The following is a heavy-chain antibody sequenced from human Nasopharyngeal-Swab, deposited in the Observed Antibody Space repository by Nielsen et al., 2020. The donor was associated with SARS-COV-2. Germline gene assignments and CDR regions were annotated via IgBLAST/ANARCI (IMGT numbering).Heavy chain of an antibody. D-gene: IGHD3-16*01. CDR2: IKSKTDGGTT. CDR3: TRGGLYGMDV. Sequence: GESLKISCAASGFTFSNAWMSWVRQAPGKGLEWVGRIKSKTDGGTTDCAAPVKGRFTISRDDSKNTLYLQMNSLKTEDTAVYYCTRGGLYGMDVWGQGTTVTVSS. J-gene: IGHJ6*02. V-gene: IGHV3-15*01. CDR1: GFTFSNAW.